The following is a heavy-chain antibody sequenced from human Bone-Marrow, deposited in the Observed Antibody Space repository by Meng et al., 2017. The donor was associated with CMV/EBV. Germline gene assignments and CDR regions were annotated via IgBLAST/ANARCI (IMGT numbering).Heavy chain of an antibody. CDR3: ARDQDF. CDR2: ISGNGRTT. V-gene: IGHV3-74*01. Sequence: GGSLRLSCAASGFLFTAYWMHWVRQAPGKGLVWVSRISGNGRTTNYADSVKGRFLISRDNTKNTVYLQMNSLSAEDTALYWCARDQDFRGQGTLVTVSS. J-gene: IGHJ4*02. CDR1: GFLFTAYW.